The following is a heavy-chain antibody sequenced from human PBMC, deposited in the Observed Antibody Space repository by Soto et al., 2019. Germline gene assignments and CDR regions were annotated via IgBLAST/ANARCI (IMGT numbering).Heavy chain of an antibody. V-gene: IGHV3-23*01. D-gene: IGHD1-26*01. CDR3: AKDPYSGSYFGWFDP. J-gene: IGHJ5*02. Sequence: EVQLLESGGGLVQPGGSLRLSCAASGFTFSSYAMSWVRQAPGKGLEWVSAISGSGGSTYYAESVKGRFTISRDNSKNTLYLQMNSLRAEDTAVYYCAKDPYSGSYFGWFDPWGQGTLVTVSS. CDR1: GFTFSSYA. CDR2: ISGSGGST.